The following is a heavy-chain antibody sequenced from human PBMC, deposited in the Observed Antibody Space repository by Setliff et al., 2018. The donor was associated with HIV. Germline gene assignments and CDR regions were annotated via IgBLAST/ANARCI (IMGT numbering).Heavy chain of an antibody. D-gene: IGHD6-19*01. CDR1: GYTFTSNG. Sequence: RASVKVSCKASGYTFTSNGISWVRQAPGQGLEWMGWISAYNGNTKYSQTFQDRVTITMDTSASTVDMELGSLRSEDTAIYYCARDGGPGSGWGDYSYYFSMDDWGKGTTVTVSS. CDR2: ISAYNGNT. CDR3: ARDGGPGSGWGDYSYYFSMDD. J-gene: IGHJ6*03. V-gene: IGHV1-18*01.